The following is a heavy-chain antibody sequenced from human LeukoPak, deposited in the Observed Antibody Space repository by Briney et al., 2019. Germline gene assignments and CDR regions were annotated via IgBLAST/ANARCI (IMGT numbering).Heavy chain of an antibody. D-gene: IGHD4-17*01. J-gene: IGHJ6*02. Sequence: PSETLSLTCAVSGGSISSGGYSWSWIRQPPGKGLEWIGYIYHSGSTYYNPSLKSRVTISVDRSKNQFSLKLSSVTAADTAVYYCARPRPYGDYLYYYGMDVWGQGTTVTVSS. CDR1: GGSISSGGYS. CDR3: ARPRPYGDYLYYYGMDV. CDR2: IYHSGST. V-gene: IGHV4-30-2*01.